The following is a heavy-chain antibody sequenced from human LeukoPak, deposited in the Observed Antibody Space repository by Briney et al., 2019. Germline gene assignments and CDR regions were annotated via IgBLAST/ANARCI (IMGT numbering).Heavy chain of an antibody. V-gene: IGHV3-23*01. J-gene: IGHJ5*02. CDR1: GFSFSNFG. CDR3: ARVDYYGSGSLKNWFDP. CDR2: ISGSGGST. D-gene: IGHD3-10*01. Sequence: GGSLRLSCAASGFSFSNFGMSWVRQAPGKGLEWVSVISGSGGSTYYADSVKGRFTISRDNSKNTLYLQMNSLRAEDTAVYYCARVDYYGSGSLKNWFDPWGLGTLVTVSS.